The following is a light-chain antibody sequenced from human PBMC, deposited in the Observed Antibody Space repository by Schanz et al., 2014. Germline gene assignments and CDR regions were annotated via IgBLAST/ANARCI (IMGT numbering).Light chain of an antibody. CDR3: SSYSSSATLVV. V-gene: IGLV2-14*01. CDR1: ISDVGGYNF. Sequence: QSVLTQPASVSGSPGQSITISCTGDISDVGGYNFVSWYQQHPGKVPKLMIYDVTNRPSGVSNRFSGSKSGDTASLTISGLQPEDEADYYCSSYSSSATLVVFGGGTKLTVL. J-gene: IGLJ2*01. CDR2: DVT.